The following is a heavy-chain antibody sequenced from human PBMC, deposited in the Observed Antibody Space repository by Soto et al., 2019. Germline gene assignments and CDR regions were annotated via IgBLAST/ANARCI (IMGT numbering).Heavy chain of an antibody. D-gene: IGHD4-4*01. CDR1: GFTFSTYG. J-gene: IGHJ4*02. CDR2: IWYDGNTY. CDR3: ARDRGYGGNYVHDF. Sequence: GWSLRLSCRASGFTFSTYGMHWVRQAPGKGLEWLATIWYDGNTYYYEDSIKGRFAISRDNSKSTLFLQMNTLRAEGTATYYCARDRGYGGNYVHDFWGLRTFVIVSA. V-gene: IGHV3-33*01.